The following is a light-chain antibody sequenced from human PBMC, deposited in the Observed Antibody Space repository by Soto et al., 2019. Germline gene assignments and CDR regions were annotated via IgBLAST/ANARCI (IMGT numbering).Light chain of an antibody. Sequence: EIVMTQSPATLSVSPGERATLSCRASQSISSNLAWYQQKPGQAPSLLIYDASTRATGIPARFSGSGSGTEFTLTISSLQSEDFAVYYCQQYNNWPITFGQGTRLAI. J-gene: IGKJ5*01. CDR2: DAS. V-gene: IGKV3-15*01. CDR3: QQYNNWPIT. CDR1: QSISSN.